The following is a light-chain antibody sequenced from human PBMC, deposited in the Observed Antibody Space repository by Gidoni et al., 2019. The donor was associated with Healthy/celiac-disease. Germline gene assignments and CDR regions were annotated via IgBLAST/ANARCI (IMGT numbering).Light chain of an antibody. CDR1: QSVSSSY. J-gene: IGKJ1*01. CDR2: GAS. V-gene: IGKV3-20*01. Sequence: LSCRASQSVSSSYLAWYQQKPGQAPRLLIYGASSRATGIPDRFSGSGSGTDFTLTISRLEPEDFAVYYCQQYGSSPRTFGQGTKVEIK. CDR3: QQYGSSPRT.